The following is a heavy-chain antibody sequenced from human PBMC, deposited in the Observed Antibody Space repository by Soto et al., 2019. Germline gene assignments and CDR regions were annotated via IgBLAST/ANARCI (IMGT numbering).Heavy chain of an antibody. CDR1: GYTFTGYY. CDR3: ARVSPKRYCSSTSCLTPNWFDP. D-gene: IGHD2-2*01. V-gene: IGHV1-2*02. CDR2: INPNSGGT. J-gene: IGHJ5*02. Sequence: ASVKVSCKASGYTFTGYYMHWVRQAPGQGLEWMGWINPNSGGTNYAQKLQGRVTMTRDTSISTAYMELSRLRSDDTAVYYCARVSPKRYCSSTSCLTPNWFDPWGQGILVTVSS.